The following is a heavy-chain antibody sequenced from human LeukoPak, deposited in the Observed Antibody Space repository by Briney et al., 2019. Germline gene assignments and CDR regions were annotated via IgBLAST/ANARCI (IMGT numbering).Heavy chain of an antibody. D-gene: IGHD6-19*01. V-gene: IGHV1-69*05. CDR2: IIPIFGTA. CDR3: ARDRRESSRGWYQGYYYMDV. CDR1: AGTFSSYA. J-gene: IGHJ6*03. Sequence: ASVKVSCKASAGTFSSYAISWVRQAPGQGLEWMGGIIPIFGTANYAQKFQGRVTITTDESTSTAYMELSSLRSEDTAVYYCARDRRESSRGWYQGYYYMDVWGKGTTVTVSS.